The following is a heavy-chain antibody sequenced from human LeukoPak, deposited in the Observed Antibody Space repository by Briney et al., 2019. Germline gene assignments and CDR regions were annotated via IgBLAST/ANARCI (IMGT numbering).Heavy chain of an antibody. CDR3: ARWDDKRPL. CDR2: IYFSGST. J-gene: IGHJ4*02. V-gene: IGHV4-59*01. D-gene: IGHD3-9*01. Sequence: KPSETLSLMCSVSGGSMSSYYWSWIRQPPGKGLEWIGSIYFSGSTNYNPSLKSRVSISVDTPKNQFSLKLGSVTAADTAVYYCARWDDKRPLWGQGTLVTVSS. CDR1: GGSMSSYY.